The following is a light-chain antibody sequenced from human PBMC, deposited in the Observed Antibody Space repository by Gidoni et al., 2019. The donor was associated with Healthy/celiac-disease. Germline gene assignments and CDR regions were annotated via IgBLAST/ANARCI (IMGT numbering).Light chain of an antibody. CDR3: CSYAGSSTPYV. J-gene: IGLJ1*01. CDR1: SSDVGSYNL. CDR2: EGS. V-gene: IGLV2-23*01. Sequence: QSALTQPAYVSGSPGQSITISCTGTSSDVGSYNLVSWYQQHPGKAPKLMIYEGSKRPSGVSNRFSGSKSGNTASLTISGLQAEDEADYYCCSYAGSSTPYVFGTGTKVTVL.